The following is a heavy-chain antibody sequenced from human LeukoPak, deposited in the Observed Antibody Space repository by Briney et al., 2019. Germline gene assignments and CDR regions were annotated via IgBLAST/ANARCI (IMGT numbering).Heavy chain of an antibody. CDR1: GGSITSSNW. J-gene: IGHJ4*02. CDR2: IHYSGTT. Sequence: PSETLSLTCAVSGGSITSSNWWSWVRQPPGKGLDWIASIHYSGTTYYNPSLKSRATISVDTSKNHFSLKLSSVTAADTAVYYCARGPTYQPIDSWGQGTLVTVSS. CDR3: ARGPTYQPIDS. D-gene: IGHD2-2*01. V-gene: IGHV4-39*02.